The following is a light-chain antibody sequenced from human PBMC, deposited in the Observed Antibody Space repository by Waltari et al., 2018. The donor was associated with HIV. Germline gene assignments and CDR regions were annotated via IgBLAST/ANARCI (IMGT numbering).Light chain of an antibody. CDR2: YDN. J-gene: IGLJ3*02. CDR3: QVWDSSSNHVV. CDR1: NIGGKR. V-gene: IGLV3-21*04. Sequence: SYVLTQPPSVSVAPGKTARITCEGGNIGGKRVHCYQQKAGHAPVLVIYYDNDRASGIPERFSGFNSGNTATLIISRVEAGDEADYYCQVWDSSSNHVVFGGGPKLTAL.